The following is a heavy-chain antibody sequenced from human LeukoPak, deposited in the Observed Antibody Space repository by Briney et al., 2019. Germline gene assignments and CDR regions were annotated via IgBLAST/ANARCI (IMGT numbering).Heavy chain of an antibody. CDR2: ISGSGGST. Sequence: GGSLRLSCAASGFTFSSYAMSWVRQAPGKGLEWVSAISGSGGSTYYADSVKGRFTISRDNSKNTPYLQMNSLRAEDTAVYYCAKDGGYGSGSYYRFDPWGQGTLVTVSS. D-gene: IGHD3-10*01. CDR1: GFTFSSYA. CDR3: AKDGGYGSGSYYRFDP. V-gene: IGHV3-23*01. J-gene: IGHJ5*02.